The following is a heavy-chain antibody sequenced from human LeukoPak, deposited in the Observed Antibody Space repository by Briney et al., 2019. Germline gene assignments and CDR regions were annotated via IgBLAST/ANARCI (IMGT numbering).Heavy chain of an antibody. CDR1: GFTFDDYG. V-gene: IGHV3-20*01. J-gene: IGHJ4*02. CDR2: INWNGGST. Sequence: TGGSLRLSCAASGFTFDDYGMSWVRHAPGKGLEWVCGINWNGGSTGYADSVKGRFTISRDNAKNSLYLQMNSLRAEGTALYNCGRDHSTVRVVFRHFDNWGQGTLVTVSS. D-gene: IGHD3-10*01. CDR3: GRDHSTVRVVFRHFDN.